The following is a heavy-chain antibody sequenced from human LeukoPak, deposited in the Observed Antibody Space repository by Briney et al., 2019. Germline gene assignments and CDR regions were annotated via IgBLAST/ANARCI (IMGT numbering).Heavy chain of an antibody. CDR1: GFTFSNSA. J-gene: IGHJ4*02. Sequence: SGGSLRLSCAASGFTFSNSAMNWVRQVPGKGLEWVSSIDYDSSHIYFAASVRGRFTISRDNARNSVYLQMNSLRVEDTAVYYCARDPLRYLRVGHYDYWGQGTLVAVSS. CDR2: IDYDSSHI. V-gene: IGHV3-21*01. CDR3: ARDPLRYLRVGHYDY. D-gene: IGHD3-9*01.